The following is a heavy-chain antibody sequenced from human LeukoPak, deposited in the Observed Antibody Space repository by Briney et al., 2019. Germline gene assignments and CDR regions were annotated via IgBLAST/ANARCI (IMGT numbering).Heavy chain of an antibody. CDR1: GFTFSDYY. J-gene: IGHJ6*03. D-gene: IGHD3-10*01. CDR3: ARDHYYYGSGSYFPYMDV. CDR2: ISSSGSTI. V-gene: IGHV3-11*01. Sequence: GGSLRLSCAASGFTFSDYYMSWIRQAPGKGLEWVSYISSSGSTIYYADSVKGRFTISRDNAKNSLYLQMNSLRAEDTAVYYCARDHYYYGSGSYFPYMDVWGKGTTVTISS.